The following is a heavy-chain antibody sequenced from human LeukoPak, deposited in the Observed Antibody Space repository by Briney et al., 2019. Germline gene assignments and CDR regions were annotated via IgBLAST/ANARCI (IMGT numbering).Heavy chain of an antibody. D-gene: IGHD3-22*01. CDR1: GFTVSRNY. CDR3: ARGIYYYDSSGYYYLGY. Sequence: GGSLRLSCAASGFTVSRNYMTWVRQAPGKGLEWVSVIYSGGSTYYADSVKGRFTISRDNSKNTLYLQMNSLRAEDTALYYCARGIYYYDSSGYYYLGYWGQGTLVTVSS. J-gene: IGHJ4*02. CDR2: IYSGGST. V-gene: IGHV3-53*01.